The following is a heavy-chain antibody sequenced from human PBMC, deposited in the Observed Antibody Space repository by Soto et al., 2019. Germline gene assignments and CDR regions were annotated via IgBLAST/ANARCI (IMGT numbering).Heavy chain of an antibody. J-gene: IGHJ4*02. CDR2: IYYSGST. V-gene: IGHV4-39*01. D-gene: IGHD3-22*01. CDR1: GGSISSSSYY. Sequence: SETLSLTCTVSGGSISSSSYYWGWIRQPPGKGLEWIGNIYYSGSTYYNPSLKSRVTISVDTSKNQFSLKLSSVTAADTAVYYCMLGSGWKDLDSWGQGTLVTVSS. CDR3: MLGSGWKDLDS.